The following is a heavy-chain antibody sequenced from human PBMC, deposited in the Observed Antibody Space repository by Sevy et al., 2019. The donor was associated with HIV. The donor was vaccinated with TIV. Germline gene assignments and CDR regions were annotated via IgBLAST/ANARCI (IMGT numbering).Heavy chain of an antibody. J-gene: IGHJ3*02. Sequence: GGSLRLSCAASGFTFSNAWMNWVRQAPGKGLEWVGRIKSKTDGGTTDYAAPVNGRFTISINDSKNTLYLQMNSLKTEDTAVYYCTSDPAWALRYFDWLLSEDAFDIWGQGTMVTVSS. D-gene: IGHD3-9*01. V-gene: IGHV3-15*07. CDR3: TSDPAWALRYFDWLLSEDAFDI. CDR2: IKSKTDGGTT. CDR1: GFTFSNAW.